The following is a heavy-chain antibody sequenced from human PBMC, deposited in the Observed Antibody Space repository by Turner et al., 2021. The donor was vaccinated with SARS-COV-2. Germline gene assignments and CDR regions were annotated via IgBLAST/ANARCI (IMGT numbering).Heavy chain of an antibody. Sequence: EVRVVEFGGGLLQPGRPLSPSCTASGFSFGKYAMSWIRQAPGKGLEWVGLIRSTNFGGTTEYATSVKGRFNVSRDNSRTIAYLHMSSLKTEDTAVYYCARGRTGESYYFDYWGQGILVTVSS. CDR2: IRSTNFGGTT. CDR1: GFSFGKYA. J-gene: IGHJ4*02. V-gene: IGHV3-49*03. CDR3: ARGRTGESYYFDY. D-gene: IGHD7-27*01.